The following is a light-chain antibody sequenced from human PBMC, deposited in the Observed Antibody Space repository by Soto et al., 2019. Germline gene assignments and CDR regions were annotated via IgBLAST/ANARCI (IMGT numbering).Light chain of an antibody. J-gene: IGKJ1*01. CDR2: GIS. V-gene: IGKV3-20*01. CDR1: LNVNSY. CDR3: EQYGSSPRT. Sequence: VLTQSPATLSLSPVERATLSCRASLNVNSYLAWYQQKPGQAPRLLFYGISIRDTGIPDRFSGSGSGKDFTLTISRLEHEDFAVSYCEQYGSSPRTLGQGTKVDI.